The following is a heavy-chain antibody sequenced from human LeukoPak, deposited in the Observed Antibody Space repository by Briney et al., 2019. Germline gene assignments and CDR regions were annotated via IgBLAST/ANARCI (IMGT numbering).Heavy chain of an antibody. D-gene: IGHD5-18*01. Sequence: SETLSLTCTVSGGSISSSSYYWSWIRQPPGKGLEWIGYIYYSGSTNYNPSPKSRVTISVDTSKNQFSLKLSSVTAADTAVYYCARVGDYSYGNYWGQGTLVTVSS. CDR3: ARVGDYSYGNY. CDR2: IYYSGST. V-gene: IGHV4-61*01. J-gene: IGHJ4*02. CDR1: GGSISSSSYY.